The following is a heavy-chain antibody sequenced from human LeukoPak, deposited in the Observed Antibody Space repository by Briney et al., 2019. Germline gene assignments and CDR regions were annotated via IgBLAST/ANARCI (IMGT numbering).Heavy chain of an antibody. Sequence: GSLRLSCXASGFTFSSYWMSWVRQAPGKGLEWVANIKQDGSEKYYVDSVKGRFTISRDNAKNSLYLQMNSLRAEDTAVYYCARVAPNYYYDSSECFDYWGRGTLVTVSS. J-gene: IGHJ4*02. V-gene: IGHV3-7*01. D-gene: IGHD3-22*01. CDR2: IKQDGSEK. CDR3: ARVAPNYYYDSSECFDY. CDR1: GFTFSSYW.